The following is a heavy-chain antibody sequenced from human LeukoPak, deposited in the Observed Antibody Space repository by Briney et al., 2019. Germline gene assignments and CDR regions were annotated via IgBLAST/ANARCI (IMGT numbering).Heavy chain of an antibody. CDR3: ARDWTPVEVLWFGESNQLDY. CDR1: GYTFTSYY. CDR2: INPSGGST. J-gene: IGHJ4*02. D-gene: IGHD3-10*01. Sequence: ASVTVSCKASGYTFTSYYMHWVRQAPGQGLEWMGIINPSGGSTSYAQKFQGRVTMTRDTSTSTVYMELSSLRSEDTAVYYCARDWTPVEVLWFGESNQLDYWGQGTLVTVSS. V-gene: IGHV1-46*01.